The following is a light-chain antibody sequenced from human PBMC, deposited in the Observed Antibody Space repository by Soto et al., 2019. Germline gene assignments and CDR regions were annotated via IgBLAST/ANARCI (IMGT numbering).Light chain of an antibody. V-gene: IGLV3-21*04. CDR2: YER. J-gene: IGLJ2*01. Sequence: VLTQPPSVSVAPGKTARITCGGNNIGSKSVHWYQQKPGQAPVMVIYYERDRPSGIPERFSGSNSGNTATLTISRVEAGDEADYYCQVWDSSSDHVVFGGGTKLTVL. CDR1: NIGSKS. CDR3: QVWDSSSDHVV.